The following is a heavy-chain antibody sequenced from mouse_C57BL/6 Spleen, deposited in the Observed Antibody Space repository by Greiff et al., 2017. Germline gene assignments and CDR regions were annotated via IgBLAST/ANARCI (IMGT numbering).Heavy chain of an antibody. J-gene: IGHJ2*01. Sequence: EVQLQQSGAELVRPGASVKLSCTASGFTFKDDYMYWVKQRPEQGLEWIGGIDPENGDTRYASKFQGKATMTIDTSSNTAYMQLSSLTSEDSAVYYYATGRRGRGYWGQGTTVTVSA. CDR2: IDPENGDT. V-gene: IGHV14-4*01. D-gene: IGHD1-1*01. CDR1: GFTFKDDY. CDR3: ATGRRGRGY.